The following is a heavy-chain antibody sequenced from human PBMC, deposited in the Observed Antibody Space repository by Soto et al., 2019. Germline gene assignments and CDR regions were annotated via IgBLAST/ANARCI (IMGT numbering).Heavy chain of an antibody. D-gene: IGHD3-10*01. CDR2: ISSSSSTI. J-gene: IGHJ5*02. CDR1: GFTFSSYS. CDR3: AREAILWFGEPHNWFDP. Sequence: GGSLILSCAASGFTFSSYSMNWVRQAPGKGLEWVSYISSSSSTIYYADSVKGRFTISRDNAKNSLYLQMNSLRAEDTAVYYCAREAILWFGEPHNWFDPWGQGTLVTGSS. V-gene: IGHV3-48*01.